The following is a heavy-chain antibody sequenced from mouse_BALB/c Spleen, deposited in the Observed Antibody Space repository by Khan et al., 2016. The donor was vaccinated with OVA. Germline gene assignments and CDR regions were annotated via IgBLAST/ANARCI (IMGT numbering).Heavy chain of an antibody. V-gene: IGHV2-6-1*01. Sequence: VQLQQSGPGLVAPSQSLSITCTISGFSSTNYGIHWVRQPPGKGLEWLVLMWSDGSTTYNSTLKSRLTISKDNSKSQVFLKMNSLQTDDTAMYFCARQPYYHYNVMDYWGQGTSVTVSS. J-gene: IGHJ4*01. CDR1: GFSSTNYG. CDR2: MWSDGST. D-gene: IGHD2-10*01. CDR3: ARQPYYHYNVMDY.